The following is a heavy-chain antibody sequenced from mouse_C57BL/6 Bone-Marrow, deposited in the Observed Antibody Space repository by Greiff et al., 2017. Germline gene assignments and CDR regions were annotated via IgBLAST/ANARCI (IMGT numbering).Heavy chain of an antibody. J-gene: IGHJ2*01. D-gene: IGHD1-1*02. Sequence: VKLQESGPELVKPGASVKISCKASGYAFSSSWMNWVKQRPGQGLEWIGRIYPGDGDTNYNGKFKGKATLTADKSSSTAYMQLSSLTSEDSAVYFCARFWYDYWGQGTTLTVSS. V-gene: IGHV1-82*01. CDR2: IYPGDGDT. CDR3: ARFWYDY. CDR1: GYAFSSSW.